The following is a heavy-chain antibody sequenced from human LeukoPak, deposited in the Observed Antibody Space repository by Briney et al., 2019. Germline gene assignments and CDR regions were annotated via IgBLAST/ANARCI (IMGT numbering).Heavy chain of an antibody. CDR1: GYTFINYD. CDR2: INPNSGGT. CDR3: AKTYSSSSVWFDP. V-gene: IGHV1-2*02. D-gene: IGHD6-6*01. Sequence: ASVKVSCKASGYTFINYDFSWVRQAPGQGLEWMGWINPNSGGTNYAQKFQGRVTMTRDTSISTAYMELSRLRSDDTAVYYCAKTYSSSSVWFDPWGQGTLVTVSS. J-gene: IGHJ5*02.